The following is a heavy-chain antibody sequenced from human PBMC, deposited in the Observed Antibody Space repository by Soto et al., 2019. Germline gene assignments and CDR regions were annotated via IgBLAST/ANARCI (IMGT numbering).Heavy chain of an antibody. CDR2: IWYDGSNK. V-gene: IGHV3-33*01. J-gene: IGHJ6*02. Sequence: QVQLVESGGGVVQPGRSLRLSCAASGFTFSSYGMHWVRQAPGKGLEWVAVIWYDGSNKYYADSVKGRFTISRDNSKNTLYLQRNSLRAEDTAVYYCAGQGAPYYYYGMDVWGQGTTVTVSS. CDR1: GFTFSSYG. CDR3: AGQGAPYYYYGMDV. D-gene: IGHD3-16*01.